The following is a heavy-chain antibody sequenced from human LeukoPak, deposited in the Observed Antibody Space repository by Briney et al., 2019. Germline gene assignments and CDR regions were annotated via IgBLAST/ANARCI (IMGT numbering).Heavy chain of an antibody. CDR1: AFTCSSYW. J-gene: IGHJ5*02. V-gene: IGHV3-7*01. Sequence: GGALRLSSAASAFTCSSYWMSWVRQAPGKGRKWVANIKQDGGEKYYVDSVKGRFTISKDNAKNSLYPQINSLRAEDTAVYYCARDLPDYPSVPWGQGTLVTVSS. CDR3: ARDLPDYPSVP. CDR2: IKQDGGEK. D-gene: IGHD4-11*01.